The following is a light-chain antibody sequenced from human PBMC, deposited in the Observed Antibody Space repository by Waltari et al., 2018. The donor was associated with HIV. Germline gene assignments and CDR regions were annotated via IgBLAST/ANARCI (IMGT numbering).Light chain of an antibody. CDR2: RNN. V-gene: IGLV1-47*01. CDR1: SSNIGSNS. J-gene: IGLJ3*02. CDR3: AAWDDSLSGQV. Sequence: QSVLTQPPSASGTPGQRVTIPCSGSSSNIGSNSVYWYQQLPGTAPKLLIYRNNQRPSWVPDRFSGSKSGTSASLAISGLRSEDEADYYCAAWDDSLSGQVFGGGTKLTVL.